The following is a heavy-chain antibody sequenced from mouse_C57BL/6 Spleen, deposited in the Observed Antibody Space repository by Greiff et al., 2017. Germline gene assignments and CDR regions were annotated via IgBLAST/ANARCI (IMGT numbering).Heavy chain of an antibody. CDR3: ARSVISRAYYFDY. V-gene: IGHV2-9-1*01. J-gene: IGHJ2*01. Sequence: VQLQQSGPGLVAPSQSLSITCTASGFSLTSYAISWVRQPPGKGLEWLGVIWTGGGTNYNSALKSRMGISKDNSKCHAFLNMISMLTAATAGYYGARSVISRAYYFDYWGQGTTLTVSS. D-gene: IGHD2-4*01. CDR1: GFSLTSYA. CDR2: IWTGGGT.